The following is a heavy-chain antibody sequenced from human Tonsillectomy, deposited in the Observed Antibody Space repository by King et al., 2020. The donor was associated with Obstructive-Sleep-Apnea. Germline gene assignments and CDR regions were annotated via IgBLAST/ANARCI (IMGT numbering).Heavy chain of an antibody. CDR2: IKSKTDGGTT. Sequence: VQLVESGGGLVKPGGSLRLSCAASGFTFSNAWMSWVRQAPGKGLEWVGRIKSKTDGGTTDYAAPVKGRFTISRDDSKNTLYLQMNSLKTEDTAVYYCTTGIAVAGPYYFDYRGQGTLVTVSS. D-gene: IGHD6-19*01. V-gene: IGHV3-15*01. CDR3: TTGIAVAGPYYFDY. CDR1: GFTFSNAW. J-gene: IGHJ4*02.